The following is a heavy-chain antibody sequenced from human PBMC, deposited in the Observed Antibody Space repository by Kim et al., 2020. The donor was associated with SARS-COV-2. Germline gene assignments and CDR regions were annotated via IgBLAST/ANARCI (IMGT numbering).Heavy chain of an antibody. V-gene: IGHV4-31*03. J-gene: IGHJ4*02. D-gene: IGHD1-26*01. Sequence: SETLSLTCTVSGGSISSGGYYWSWIRQHPGKGLEWIGYIYYSGSTYYNPSLKSRVTISVDTSKNQFSLKLSSVTAADTAVYYCAREWERYFDYWGQGTLVTVSS. CDR2: IYYSGST. CDR3: AREWERYFDY. CDR1: GGSISSGGYY.